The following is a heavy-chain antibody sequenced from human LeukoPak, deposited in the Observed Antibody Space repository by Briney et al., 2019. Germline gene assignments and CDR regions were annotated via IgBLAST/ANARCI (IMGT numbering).Heavy chain of an antibody. D-gene: IGHD1-26*01. CDR2: ISGSGGSR. CDR1: GFTFSSYG. CDR3: AKLREWELPDLFDY. V-gene: IGHV3-23*01. Sequence: GGSLRLSCAASGFTFSSYGMSWVRQAPGKGLEWVSGISGSGGSRFYTDSVKGRFTISRDNSKNTLYLQMISLRAEDTAVYYCAKLREWELPDLFDYWGQGTLVTVSS. J-gene: IGHJ4*02.